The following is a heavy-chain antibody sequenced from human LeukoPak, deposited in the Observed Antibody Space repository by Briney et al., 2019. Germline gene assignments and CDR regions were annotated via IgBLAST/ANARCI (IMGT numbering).Heavy chain of an antibody. CDR3: YIVATIGSNWFDP. D-gene: IGHD5-12*01. J-gene: IGHJ5*02. V-gene: IGHV3-23*01. Sequence: PGGSLRLSCAASGFTFSTYAMTWVRQAPGKGLEWVSAISGSGGSTYYADSVKGRFTISRNNSKNTLYLQMNSLRAEDTAVYYCYIVATIGSNWFDPWGQGTLVTVSS. CDR1: GFTFSTYA. CDR2: ISGSGGST.